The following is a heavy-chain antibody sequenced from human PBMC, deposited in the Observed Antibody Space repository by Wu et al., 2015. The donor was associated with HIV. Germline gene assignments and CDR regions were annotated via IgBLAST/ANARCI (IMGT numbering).Heavy chain of an antibody. D-gene: IGHD1-26*01. CDR3: ARGVQWELLNY. V-gene: IGHV1-2*02. CDR1: GYIFSGHY. J-gene: IGHJ4*02. Sequence: CKASGYIFSGHYMNWVRQAPGQGLEWMGWINPASGGTRYAEKFQGRVTMTSDTSTSTAYMELNSLRSDDTAVYYCARGVQWELLNYWGQGTLVTVSS. CDR2: INPASGGT.